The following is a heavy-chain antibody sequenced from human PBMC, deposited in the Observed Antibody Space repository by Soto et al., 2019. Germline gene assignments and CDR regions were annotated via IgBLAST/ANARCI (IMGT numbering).Heavy chain of an antibody. V-gene: IGHV3-74*01. D-gene: IGHD1-1*01. CDR1: GFTFSSYW. Sequence: EVQVVEFGGGLVQPGGSLRLSFVGSGFTFSSYWMYWARQVPGKGPVWVSRINSDGSPTNYADPVKGRFTTSRDNAKNTVYLQMNSLRVEDTAVYYCVGGTGYWGQGNRVTVSS. CDR3: VGGTGY. J-gene: IGHJ4*02. CDR2: INSDGSPT.